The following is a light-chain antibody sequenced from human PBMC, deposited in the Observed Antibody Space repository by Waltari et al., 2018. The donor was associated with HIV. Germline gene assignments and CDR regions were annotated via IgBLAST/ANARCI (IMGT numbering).Light chain of an antibody. CDR1: SSAVGGYNY. J-gene: IGLJ1*01. CDR2: AVS. Sequence: QSALTQPASVSGSPGQPITISCTGTSSAVGGYNYVSWYQQHPGKAPKLMIYAVSNRPSGVSNRFSGSKSGNTASLTISGLQAEDEADYYCSSYTSSRSYVFGTGTRVTV. CDR3: SSYTSSRSYV. V-gene: IGLV2-14*03.